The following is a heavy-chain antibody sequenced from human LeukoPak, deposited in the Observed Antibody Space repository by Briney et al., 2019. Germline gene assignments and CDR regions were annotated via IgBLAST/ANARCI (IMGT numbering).Heavy chain of an antibody. J-gene: IGHJ4*02. V-gene: IGHV1-2*02. Sequence: ASVKVSCKASGYTFTGYYMHWVRQAPGQGLEWMGWINPNSGGTNYAQKFQGRVTMTRDTSISTAYMELSRLRSDDTAVYYCARGRRLLAAALTSFDYWGQGTLVTVSS. CDR2: INPNSGGT. CDR1: GYTFTGYY. CDR3: ARGRRLLAAALTSFDY. D-gene: IGHD6-13*01.